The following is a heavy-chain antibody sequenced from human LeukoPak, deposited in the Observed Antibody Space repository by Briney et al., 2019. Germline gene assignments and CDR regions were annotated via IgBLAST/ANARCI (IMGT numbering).Heavy chain of an antibody. CDR1: GYSFTNYW. Sequence: GESLQISCQGSGYSFTNYWIGWVRPMPGKGLEWMGIIYPGDSDTRYSPSFQGQVTISADKSITPAYLKWSSLKASDTAMYYCARHWPDTAYYYGMDVWGQGTTVTVSS. V-gene: IGHV5-51*01. CDR2: IYPGDSDT. CDR3: ARHWPDTAYYYGMDV. J-gene: IGHJ6*02. D-gene: IGHD3-10*01.